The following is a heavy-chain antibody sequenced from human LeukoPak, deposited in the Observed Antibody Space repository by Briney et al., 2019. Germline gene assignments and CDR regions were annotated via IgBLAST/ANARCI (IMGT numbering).Heavy chain of an antibody. V-gene: IGHV4-34*01. CDR1: GGSISGSYY. Sequence: PSETLSLTCTVSGGSISGSYYWSWIRQPPGKGLEWIGEINHSGSTNYNPSLKSRVTISVDTSKNQFSLKLSSVTAADTAVYYCARRGSSKRGLDYWGQGTLVTVSS. CDR2: INHSGST. D-gene: IGHD6-6*01. J-gene: IGHJ4*02. CDR3: ARRGSSKRGLDY.